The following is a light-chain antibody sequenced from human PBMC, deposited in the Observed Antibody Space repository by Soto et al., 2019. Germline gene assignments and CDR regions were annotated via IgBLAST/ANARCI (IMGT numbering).Light chain of an antibody. CDR3: QSYDSSLSASV. CDR1: SSNIGTTYG. CDR2: GNS. J-gene: IGLJ3*02. V-gene: IGLV1-40*01. Sequence: QSVLTQPPSVSGAPGQRVTISCTGSSSNIGTTYGVHWYQHLPGTAPKLLIYGNSNRPSGVPDRFSGSKSGTSASLAITGLQAEDEADYYCQSYDSSLSASVFGGGTKVTVL.